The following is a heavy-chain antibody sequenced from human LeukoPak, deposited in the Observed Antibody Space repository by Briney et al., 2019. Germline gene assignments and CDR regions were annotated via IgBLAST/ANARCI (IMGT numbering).Heavy chain of an antibody. J-gene: IGHJ3*02. D-gene: IGHD3-9*01. V-gene: IGHV1-24*01. CDR2: FDPEDGET. CDR1: GNTLTELS. Sequence: ASVKVSCKVSGNTLTELSMHWVRQAPGKGLEWMGGFDPEDGETIYAQKFQGRVTMTEDTSTDTAYMELSSLRSEDTAVYYCATDLNDILTGYESYDAFDIWGQGTMVTVSS. CDR3: ATDLNDILTGYESYDAFDI.